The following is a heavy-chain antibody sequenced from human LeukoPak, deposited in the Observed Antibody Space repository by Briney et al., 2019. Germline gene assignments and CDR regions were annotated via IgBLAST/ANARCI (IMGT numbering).Heavy chain of an antibody. J-gene: IGHJ4*02. CDR1: GYTFTSYG. Sequence: ASVKVSCKASGYTFTSYGISWVLHAPGQGLEWMGWIIAYNGNTNYAQKLQGRVTMTTDTSTSTAYMELRSLRSDDTAVYYCARDTTMILDYWGQGTLVTVSS. D-gene: IGHD3-22*01. CDR3: ARDTTMILDY. V-gene: IGHV1-18*01. CDR2: IIAYNGNT.